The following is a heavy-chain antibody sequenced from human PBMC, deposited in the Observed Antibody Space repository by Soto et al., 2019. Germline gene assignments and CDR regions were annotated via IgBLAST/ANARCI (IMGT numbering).Heavy chain of an antibody. CDR1: GASLSSDDYY. Sequence: QVRLQESGPGLVKPSQTLSLTCTVSGASLSSDDYYWSWIRQYPGGGLEWIAYIFSSGNTYYSPPRKCRVTASVDKSKHQFSLNVTSVTVADTAVYYCAGDRRGAFGFDVWGQGTMVTVSS. CDR2: IFSSGNT. V-gene: IGHV4-31*04. CDR3: AGDRRGAFGFDV. D-gene: IGHD3-10*01. J-gene: IGHJ3*01.